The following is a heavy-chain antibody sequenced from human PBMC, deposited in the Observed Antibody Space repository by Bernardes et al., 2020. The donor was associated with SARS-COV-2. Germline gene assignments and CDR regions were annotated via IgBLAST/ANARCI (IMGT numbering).Heavy chain of an antibody. V-gene: IGHV3-53*01. CDR3: ATELQYDDLY. CDR2: ISAVRNT. D-gene: IGHD3-16*01. CDR1: GLVLSNID. Sequence: GRSLRPSCRISGLVLSNIDMAWVRQAPGKGLEWVATISAVRNTHYADSTLGRFTISRDDANNVVYLQMNSLRAEDTATYCCATELQYDDLYWGQGTRVTVSS. J-gene: IGHJ4*02.